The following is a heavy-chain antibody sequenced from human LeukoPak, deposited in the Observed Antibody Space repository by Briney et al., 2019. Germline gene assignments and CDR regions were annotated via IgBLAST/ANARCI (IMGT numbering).Heavy chain of an antibody. CDR1: GGTFSSYA. V-gene: IGHV1-69*13. CDR2: NIPIFGTA. Sequence: SVKVSCKASGGTFSSYAISWVRQAPGQGLGWMGGNIPIFGTANYAQKFQGRVTITADESTSTAYMELSSLRSEDTAVYYCARALGSNWADAFDIWGQGTMVTVSS. J-gene: IGHJ3*02. D-gene: IGHD7-27*01. CDR3: ARALGSNWADAFDI.